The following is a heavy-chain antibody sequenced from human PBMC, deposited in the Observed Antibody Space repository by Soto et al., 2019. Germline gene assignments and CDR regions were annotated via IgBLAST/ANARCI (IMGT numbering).Heavy chain of an antibody. CDR3: ARGYPFDI. CDR2: VHYTAST. D-gene: IGHD2-2*01. J-gene: IGHJ3*02. CDR1: EGSINWSPDY. V-gene: IGHV4-39*07. Sequence: SETLSLTCTVSEGSINWSPDYWGWLRQPPGKEPQWIASVHYTASTYYNPSLKSRVTTSVDRSKNQFSLKLSSVTAADTAMYYCARGYPFDIWAQGTMVTVSS.